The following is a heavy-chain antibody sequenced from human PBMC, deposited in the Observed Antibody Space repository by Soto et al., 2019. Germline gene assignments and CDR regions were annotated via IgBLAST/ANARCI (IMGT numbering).Heavy chain of an antibody. Sequence: EVQLAESGGGLVQPGESLRLSCAASGFPFGPFYMHWVRQAPGKGLEWVSHINGDGTTTVYADSVKGRFTISRDNAKNTLYLQMTSLRAEDTAVYYCARDRGYPDSFDIWGQGTMVTVSS. D-gene: IGHD2-15*01. V-gene: IGHV3-74*01. CDR3: ARDRGYPDSFDI. CDR1: GFPFGPFY. CDR2: INGDGTTT. J-gene: IGHJ3*02.